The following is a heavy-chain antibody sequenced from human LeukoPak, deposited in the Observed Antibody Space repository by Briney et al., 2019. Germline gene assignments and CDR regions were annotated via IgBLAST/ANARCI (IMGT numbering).Heavy chain of an antibody. CDR2: IKQDGSEK. D-gene: IGHD2-21*01. CDR1: GFTFNTYA. V-gene: IGHV3-7*01. CDR3: ARDGDGEHPPFDY. Sequence: GALRLSCAASGFTFNTYAMSWVRLAPGKGLEWVAIIKQDGSEKFYVDSVKGRFTISRDNAKNSLYLQMNSLRAEDTAVYYCARDGDGEHPPFDYWGQGTLVTVSS. J-gene: IGHJ4*02.